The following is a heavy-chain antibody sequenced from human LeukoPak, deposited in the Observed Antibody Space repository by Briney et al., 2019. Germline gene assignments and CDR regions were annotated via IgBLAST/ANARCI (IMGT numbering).Heavy chain of an antibody. J-gene: IGHJ3*01. CDR2: INHSGST. D-gene: IGHD6-25*01. V-gene: IGHV4-34*01. CDR1: GGSFSGYY. CDR3: AAYSTGLYRGFHV. Sequence: SETLSLTCAVYGGSFSGYYWSWIRQPPGKGLEWIGEINHSGSTNYNPSLKSRVTISVDTSKNQFSLKLSSVTAADTAVYYCAAYSTGLYRGFHVWGQGTLVVVSS.